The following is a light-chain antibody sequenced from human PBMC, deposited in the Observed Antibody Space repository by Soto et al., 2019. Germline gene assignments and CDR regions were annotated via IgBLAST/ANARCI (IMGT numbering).Light chain of an antibody. CDR3: RSYTSRNTPEV. V-gene: IGLV2-14*01. CDR2: EVT. CDR1: SSDVGAYNF. J-gene: IGLJ1*01. Sequence: QSVLTQPASVSGSPGQSITISCTGSSSDVGAYNFVSWYQHHPGKAPKLILYEVTTRPSGVSSRCSGSKSGNTASLTISGLQAAAEANYYCRSYTSRNTPEVFGTGTQGPVL.